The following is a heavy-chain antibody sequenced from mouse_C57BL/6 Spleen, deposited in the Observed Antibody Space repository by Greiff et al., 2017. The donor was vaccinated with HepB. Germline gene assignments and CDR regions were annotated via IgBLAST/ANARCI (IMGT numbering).Heavy chain of an antibody. Sequence: QVQLQQPGAELVRPGSSVKLSCKASGYTFTSYWMHWVKQRPIQGLEWIGNIDPSDSETHYNQKFKDKATLTVDKSSSTAYMQLSGLTSEDSAVYYCARWRYYGSSYYFDYWGQGTTLTVSS. CDR1: GYTFTSYW. CDR2: IDPSDSET. J-gene: IGHJ2*01. D-gene: IGHD1-1*01. V-gene: IGHV1-52*01. CDR3: ARWRYYGSSYYFDY.